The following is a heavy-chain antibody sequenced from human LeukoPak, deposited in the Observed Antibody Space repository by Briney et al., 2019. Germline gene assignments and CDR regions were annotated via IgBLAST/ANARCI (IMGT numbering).Heavy chain of an antibody. CDR1: GYTFTSYG. V-gene: IGHV1-18*01. CDR3: ARDRNGGWYYYDSSGYYSDY. Sequence: ASVKVSCKASGYTFTSYGISWVRQAPGQGLEWMGWISAYNGNTNYVQKLQGRVTLTTHTSTRTAYIELRRLRSDHTGVYYCARDRNGGWYYYDSSGYYSDYWGQGTLVTVSS. D-gene: IGHD3-22*01. CDR2: ISAYNGNT. J-gene: IGHJ4*02.